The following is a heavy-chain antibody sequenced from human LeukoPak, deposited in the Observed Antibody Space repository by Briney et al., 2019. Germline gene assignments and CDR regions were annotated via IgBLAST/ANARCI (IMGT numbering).Heavy chain of an antibody. V-gene: IGHV1-18*04. Sequence: ASVKVSCKASGYTFTSYGISWVRQAPGQGLEWMGWISAYNGNTNYAQKLQGRVTMTTDTSTSTAYMELRSLRSDDTAVYYCARDRHDYDILTGYYNLEAFDIWGQGTMVTVSS. D-gene: IGHD3-9*01. CDR2: ISAYNGNT. J-gene: IGHJ3*02. CDR3: ARDRHDYDILTGYYNLEAFDI. CDR1: GYTFTSYG.